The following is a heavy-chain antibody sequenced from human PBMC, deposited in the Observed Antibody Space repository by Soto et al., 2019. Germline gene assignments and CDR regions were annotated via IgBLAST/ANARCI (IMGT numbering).Heavy chain of an antibody. CDR1: GGSISSYY. V-gene: IGHV4-59*01. Sequence: SETLSLTCTVSGGSISSYYWSWIRQPPGKGLEWIGYIYYSGSTNYNPSLKSRVTISVDTSKNQFSLKLSSVTAADTAVYYCARDIWGSYRHNDYYYYMDVWGKGTTVNVSS. D-gene: IGHD3-16*02. CDR3: ARDIWGSYRHNDYYYYMDV. J-gene: IGHJ6*03. CDR2: IYYSGST.